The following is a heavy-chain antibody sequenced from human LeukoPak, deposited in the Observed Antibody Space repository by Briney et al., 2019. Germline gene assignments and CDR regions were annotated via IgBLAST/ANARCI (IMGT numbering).Heavy chain of an antibody. J-gene: IGHJ6*03. CDR3: AKEGDEFRGYLDV. CDR2: IHNDGTQG. Sequence: GTSLRLSXAASGFTFSRLGMQWVRQAPGKGLEWVAVIHNDGTQGQYGDSVKGRFTISKDNSQSTLYLQMNNLRDDDTAVYYCAKEGDEFRGYLDVWGKGTTVTVSS. CDR1: GFTFSRLG. V-gene: IGHV3-33*06. D-gene: IGHD2-21*02.